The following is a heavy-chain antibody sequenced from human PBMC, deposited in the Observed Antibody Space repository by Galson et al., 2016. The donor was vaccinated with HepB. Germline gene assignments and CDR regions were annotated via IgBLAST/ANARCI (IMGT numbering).Heavy chain of an antibody. CDR2: IYYNSGST. V-gene: IGHV4-59*08. CDR1: GGSISSFY. CDR3: ARHRGVNVISGLYASEI. D-gene: IGHD3-22*01. J-gene: IGHJ3*02. Sequence: ETLSLTCSVSGGSISSFYWSWIRQAPGKGLEWIGYIYYNSGSTNYNPSLKSRVTISVDTSKNQFSLKLTSVTAADTAVYHCARHRGVNVISGLYASEIWGQGTTVAVSS.